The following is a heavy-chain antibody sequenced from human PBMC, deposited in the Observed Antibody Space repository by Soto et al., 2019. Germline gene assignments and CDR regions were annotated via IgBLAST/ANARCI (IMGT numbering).Heavy chain of an antibody. J-gene: IGHJ4*02. V-gene: IGHV3-21*01. CDR3: ARKHSSDATGYDYFDY. Sequence: GGSLRLSCEASGFNFNTYSMHWVRQPPGKGLEYVSSINNRGSVTFYAESFKGRFTISRDNAKNLVYLQMDSLRVEDTSIYFCARKHSSDATGYDYFDYWGQGTLVTVSS. CDR2: INNRGSVT. D-gene: IGHD3-9*01. CDR1: GFNFNTYS.